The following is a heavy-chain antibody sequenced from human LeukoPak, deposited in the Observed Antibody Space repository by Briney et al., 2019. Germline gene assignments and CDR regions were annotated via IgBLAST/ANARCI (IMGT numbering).Heavy chain of an antibody. Sequence: GGSLRLSCAASGFTFSSYDMHWVRQATGKGLEWVSAIGTAGDAYYSASVKGRFTISRENAKNSSYPQMNSLRAGDTAVYYCARGGMDVWGKGTTVTVSS. J-gene: IGHJ6*04. V-gene: IGHV3-13*01. CDR3: ARGGMDV. CDR1: GFTFSSYD. CDR2: IGTAGDA.